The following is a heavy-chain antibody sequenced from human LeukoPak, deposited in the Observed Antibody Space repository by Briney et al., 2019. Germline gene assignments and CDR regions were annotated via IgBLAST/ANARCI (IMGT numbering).Heavy chain of an antibody. CDR3: VRAHHPGGWFDP. D-gene: IGHD3-10*01. CDR2: INQDGGEI. V-gene: IGHV3-7*04. CDR1: GFTFSSSW. J-gene: IGHJ5*02. Sequence: GGSLRLSCAASGFTFSSSWMTWVRQAPGKGLEWVASINQDGGEIHYVDSVKGRFTISRDNAKNSLYLQMNSLTAEDTAVHYCVRAHHPGGWFDPWGQGTLVTVSS.